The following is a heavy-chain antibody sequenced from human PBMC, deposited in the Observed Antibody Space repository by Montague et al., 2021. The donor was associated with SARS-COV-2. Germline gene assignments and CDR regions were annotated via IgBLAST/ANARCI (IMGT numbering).Heavy chain of an antibody. CDR3: ARGSVGGYYFDY. D-gene: IGHD1-26*01. CDR1: GFIFSSYG. J-gene: IGHJ4*02. CDR2: IWYDGSNE. V-gene: IGHV3-33*01. Sequence: SLRLSCSASGFIFSSYGMYWVRQAPGKGLEWVAHIWYDGSNENYVDSVKGRFTISRDNFKNTLYLQMNSLRAEDTAIYYCARGSVGGYYFDYWGQGTLVTVSS.